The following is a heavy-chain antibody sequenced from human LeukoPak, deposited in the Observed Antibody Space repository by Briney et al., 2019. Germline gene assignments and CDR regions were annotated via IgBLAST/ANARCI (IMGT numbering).Heavy chain of an antibody. CDR1: SDSISIRGYY. Sequence: PSETLSLTCTVSSDSISIRGYYWSWIRQHPGKGLDWIGYIYYTGSTYYNPSLKSRVTIAVDTSKNQFSLQLSSVTAADTAVYYCARYLDSTGYLDYWGQGTLVSVSS. J-gene: IGHJ4*02. CDR2: IYYTGST. CDR3: ARYLDSTGYLDY. V-gene: IGHV4-31*03. D-gene: IGHD3-22*01.